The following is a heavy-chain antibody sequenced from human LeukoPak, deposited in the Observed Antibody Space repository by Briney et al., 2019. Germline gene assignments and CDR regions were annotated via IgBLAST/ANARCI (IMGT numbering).Heavy chain of an antibody. Sequence: PGGSLRLSCAASGFTFSSYAMHWVRQAPGKGLEWAAVISYDGSNKYYADSVKGRFTISRDNSKNTLYLQMNSLRAEDTAVYYCASLPSIVVVPAARTNWFDPWGQGTLVTVSS. D-gene: IGHD2-2*01. CDR1: GFTFSSYA. CDR3: ASLPSIVVVPAARTNWFDP. V-gene: IGHV3-30-3*01. J-gene: IGHJ5*02. CDR2: ISYDGSNK.